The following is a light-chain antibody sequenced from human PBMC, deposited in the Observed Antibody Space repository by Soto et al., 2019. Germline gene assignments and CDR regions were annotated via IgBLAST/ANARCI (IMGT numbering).Light chain of an antibody. CDR3: QQRPNTPPLT. CDR1: QSVGTY. Sequence: EIVLTQSTATLSLSPGERATLSCRASQSVGTYLAWYQQKPGQAPRLLLYDASIRATGIPARFSGSGSGTDFTLTISSLDPEDGAVDDCQQRPNTPPLTFGGGTKVEIK. J-gene: IGKJ4*01. V-gene: IGKV3-11*01. CDR2: DAS.